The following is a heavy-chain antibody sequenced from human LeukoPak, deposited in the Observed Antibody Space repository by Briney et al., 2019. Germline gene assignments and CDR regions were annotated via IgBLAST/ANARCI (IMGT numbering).Heavy chain of an antibody. J-gene: IGHJ4*02. V-gene: IGHV4-59*08. CDR1: GGSIAPYY. CDR2: IYYSGST. CDR3: ARGARAGYNLEPFDY. D-gene: IGHD5-24*01. Sequence: PSETLSLTCFVSGGSIAPYYWTWIRQPPGRGLEWIGYIYYSGSTKYNPSLKSRVTISVDTSKNQFSLKLSSVTAADTAVYYCARGARAGYNLEPFDYWGQGTLVTVSS.